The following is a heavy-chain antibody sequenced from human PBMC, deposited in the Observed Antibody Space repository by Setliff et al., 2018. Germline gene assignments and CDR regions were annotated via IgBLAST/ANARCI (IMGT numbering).Heavy chain of an antibody. CDR3: AREPTSSGWYGGDAFDI. Sequence: LRLSCAASGFTFDDYAMHWVRQAPGKGLEWVSGISRNSGSRGYADSVKGRFTISRDNSKNTLYLQMHSLRVADTAVYYCAREPTSSGWYGGDAFDIWGQGTMVTVSS. D-gene: IGHD6-19*01. V-gene: IGHV3-9*01. J-gene: IGHJ3*02. CDR1: GFTFDDYA. CDR2: ISRNSGSR.